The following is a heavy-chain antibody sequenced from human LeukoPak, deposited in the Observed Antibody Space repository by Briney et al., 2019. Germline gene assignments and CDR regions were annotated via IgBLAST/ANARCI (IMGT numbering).Heavy chain of an antibody. CDR3: ARGNYYYDY. Sequence: SETLSLTCTVSGGSISSYYWSWIRQPPGKGLEWIGYIYYSGSTNYNPSLKSRVTISVDTSKNQFSLKLSSVTAADTAVYYCARGNYYYDYWGQGALVTVSS. V-gene: IGHV4-59*01. J-gene: IGHJ4*02. D-gene: IGHD3-10*01. CDR2: IYYSGST. CDR1: GGSISSYY.